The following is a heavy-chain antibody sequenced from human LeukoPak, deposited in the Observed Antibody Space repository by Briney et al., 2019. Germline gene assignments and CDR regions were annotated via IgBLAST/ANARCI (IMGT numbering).Heavy chain of an antibody. CDR2: INHSGST. CDR3: ARYARDCGSTSCFKRVPSYFDY. D-gene: IGHD2-2*01. J-gene: IGHJ4*02. V-gene: IGHV4-34*01. Sequence: SETLSLTCTVSGGSISSYYWSWIRQPPGKGLEWIGEINHSGSTNYNPSLKSRVTISVDTSKNQFSLKLSSVTAADTAVYYCARYARDCGSTSCFKRVPSYFDYWGQGTLVTVSS. CDR1: GGSISSYY.